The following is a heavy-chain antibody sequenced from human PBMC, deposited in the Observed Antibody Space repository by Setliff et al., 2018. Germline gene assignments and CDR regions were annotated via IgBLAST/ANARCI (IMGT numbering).Heavy chain of an antibody. D-gene: IGHD6-13*01. Sequence: GGSLRLSCAACGFTFSSYDMHWVRQATGKGLEWVSAIGTAGDTYYPDSVKGRFTISRDNSKNTLYLQMNSLRAEDTAVYYCAKDPRQQGKGYYFDYWGQGTLVTVSS. V-gene: IGHV3-13*01. J-gene: IGHJ4*02. CDR2: IGTAGDT. CDR1: GFTFSSYD. CDR3: AKDPRQQGKGYYFDY.